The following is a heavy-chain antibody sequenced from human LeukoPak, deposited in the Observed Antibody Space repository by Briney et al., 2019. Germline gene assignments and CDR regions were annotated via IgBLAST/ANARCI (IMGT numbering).Heavy chain of an antibody. CDR1: GFTFSGSA. D-gene: IGHD1-7*01. Sequence: GSLKLSCAASGFTFSGSAMHWVRQASGKGLEWVGRIRSKANSDATSYAASVKGRFTISRDDSKNTAYLQMNSLKTEATAVYYCTLTGTMFDYWGQGTLVTVSS. V-gene: IGHV3-73*01. CDR3: TLTGTMFDY. J-gene: IGHJ4*02. CDR2: IRSKANSDAT.